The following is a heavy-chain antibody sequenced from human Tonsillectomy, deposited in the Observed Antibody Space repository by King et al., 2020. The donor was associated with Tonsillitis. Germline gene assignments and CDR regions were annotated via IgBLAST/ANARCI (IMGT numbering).Heavy chain of an antibody. D-gene: IGHD3-9*01. Sequence: VQLVESGGGLVQPGGSLRLSCAASGFTFSSYSMNWVRQAPGKGLEWVSYISSSGSTIYYADSIKGRFTVSRDNARNSLYLQMNRLRAEDTAVYYCARLFSLTDDYWGQGTLVTVSS. J-gene: IGHJ4*02. CDR1: GFTFSSYS. CDR3: ARLFSLTDDY. V-gene: IGHV3-48*01. CDR2: ISSSGSTI.